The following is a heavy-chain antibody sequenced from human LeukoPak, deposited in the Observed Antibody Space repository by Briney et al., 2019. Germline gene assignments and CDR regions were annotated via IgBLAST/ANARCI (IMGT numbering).Heavy chain of an antibody. CDR2: ISYDGSNK. Sequence: GGSLRLSCAASGFTFSSYGMHWVRQAPGKGLEWVAVISYDGSNKYYADSVKGRFTISRDNSKNTLYLQMNSLRAEDTAVYYCAKAERDYCSSASCSKYYYYYYMDVWGKGTTVTVSS. CDR1: GFTFSSYG. J-gene: IGHJ6*03. D-gene: IGHD2-2*01. CDR3: AKAERDYCSSASCSKYYYYYYMDV. V-gene: IGHV3-30*18.